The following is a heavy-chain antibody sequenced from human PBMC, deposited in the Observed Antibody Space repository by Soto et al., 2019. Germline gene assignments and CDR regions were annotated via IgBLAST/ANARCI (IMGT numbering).Heavy chain of an antibody. CDR2: ISSSSSTI. J-gene: IGHJ4*02. D-gene: IGHD3-16*02. CDR3: ARDTAYYDYVWGSYRYFDY. Sequence: EVQLVESGGGLVQPGGSLRLSCAASGFTFSSYSMNWVRQAPGKGLAWVSYISSSSSTIYYADSVKGRFTISRDNAKNSLYLQMNSLRDEDTAVYYCARDTAYYDYVWGSYRYFDYWGQGTLVTVSS. CDR1: GFTFSSYS. V-gene: IGHV3-48*02.